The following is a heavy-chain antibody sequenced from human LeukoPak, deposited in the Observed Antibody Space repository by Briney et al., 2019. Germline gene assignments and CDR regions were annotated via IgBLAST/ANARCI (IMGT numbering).Heavy chain of an antibody. CDR3: ARHVVPAAIFEGWFDP. D-gene: IGHD2-2*02. CDR2: IYTSGST. J-gene: IGHJ5*02. V-gene: IGHV4-4*09. CDR1: GGSISSYY. Sequence: SETLSLTCTVSGGSISSYYWSWIRQPPGKGLEWIGYIYTSGSTNYNPSLKSRVTISVDTSKNQFSLKLSSATAADTAVYYCARHVVPAAIFEGWFDPWGQGTLVTVSS.